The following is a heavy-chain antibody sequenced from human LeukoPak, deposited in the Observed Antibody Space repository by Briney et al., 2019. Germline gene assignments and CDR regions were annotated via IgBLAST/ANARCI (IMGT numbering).Heavy chain of an antibody. Sequence: SVKVSCKTSRGTFNNSAISWVRQTPGQGLEWLGGIMPLFGTAGYAQKFQGRVTITKDESTRTVYLELTSLTSDGTAVYYCARDVHGDYGSGWFDPWGQGTLVSVSS. J-gene: IGHJ5*02. CDR3: ARDVHGDYGSGWFDP. D-gene: IGHD4-17*01. V-gene: IGHV1-69*05. CDR1: RGTFNNSA. CDR2: IMPLFGTA.